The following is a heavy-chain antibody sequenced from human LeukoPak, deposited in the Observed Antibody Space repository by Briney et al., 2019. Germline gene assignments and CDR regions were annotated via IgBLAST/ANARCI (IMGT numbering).Heavy chain of an antibody. CDR3: AKEESSGWYPYYYYYMDV. Sequence: GGSLRLSCAASGFTFSSYAMHWVRQAPGKGLEWVAVISYDGSNKYYADSVKGRFTISRDNSKNTLYLQMNSLRAEDTAVYYCAKEESSGWYPYYYYYMDVWGKGTTVTVSS. CDR2: ISYDGSNK. D-gene: IGHD6-19*01. J-gene: IGHJ6*03. V-gene: IGHV3-30-3*01. CDR1: GFTFSSYA.